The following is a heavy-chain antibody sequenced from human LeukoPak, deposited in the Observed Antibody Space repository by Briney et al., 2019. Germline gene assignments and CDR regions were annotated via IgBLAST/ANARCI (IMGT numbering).Heavy chain of an antibody. Sequence: GGSLRLPCAASGFTFTSYGMHRIRQAPGKGLEWVAFIRYDGTNKYYADSVKGRFTISRGNSKNTLSLQMNSLRVEDTAVYYCAKDLHYYGSGYGGDYWGQGTLVTVSS. CDR2: IRYDGTNK. J-gene: IGHJ4*02. CDR1: GFTFTSYG. CDR3: AKDLHYYGSGYGGDY. V-gene: IGHV3-30*02. D-gene: IGHD3-10*01.